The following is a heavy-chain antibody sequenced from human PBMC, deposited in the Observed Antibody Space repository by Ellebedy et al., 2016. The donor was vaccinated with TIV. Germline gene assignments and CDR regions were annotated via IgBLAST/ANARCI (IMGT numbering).Heavy chain of an antibody. CDR2: IYYSGST. D-gene: IGHD6-13*01. CDR3: ARPVSILAADCFDP. V-gene: IGHV4-59*01. J-gene: IGHJ5*02. Sequence: MPSETLSLTCTASGGSISSYYWSWIRQLPGKGLEWIGYIYYSGSTNYNPSLKSRVTISVDTSKNQFSLKLSSVTAADTAVYFCARPVSILAADCFDPWGQGTLVTVSS. CDR1: GGSISSYY.